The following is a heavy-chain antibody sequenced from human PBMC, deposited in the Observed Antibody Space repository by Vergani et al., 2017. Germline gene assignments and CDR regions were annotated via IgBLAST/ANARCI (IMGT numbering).Heavy chain of an antibody. CDR1: GFTLSNYD. V-gene: IGHV3-30*02. D-gene: IGHD3-16*01. Sequence: QVQLVESGGGVVQRGGSLRLSCAPSGFTLSNYDMQWFRQGPGKGREFVAFIQFEGSNQYYADSVKGRFTLSRDFSKNTLYLQRNSLRTDDTATYYCAKHFRGWGIDYWGQGTQVIVSS. J-gene: IGHJ4*02. CDR3: AKHFRGWGIDY. CDR2: IQFEGSNQ.